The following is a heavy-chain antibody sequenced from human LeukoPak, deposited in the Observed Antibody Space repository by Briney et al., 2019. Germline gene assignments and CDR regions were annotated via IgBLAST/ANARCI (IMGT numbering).Heavy chain of an antibody. D-gene: IGHD1-26*01. CDR2: IYYSGST. V-gene: IGHV4-59*01. Sequence: SETLSLTCTVSGVSISSYYWSWIRQPPGKGLEWIGYIYYSGSTNYNPSLKSRVTISVDTSKNQFSLKLSSVTAADTAVYYCARESGSYSNAFDIWGQGTMVTVSS. CDR1: GVSISSYY. J-gene: IGHJ3*02. CDR3: ARESGSYSNAFDI.